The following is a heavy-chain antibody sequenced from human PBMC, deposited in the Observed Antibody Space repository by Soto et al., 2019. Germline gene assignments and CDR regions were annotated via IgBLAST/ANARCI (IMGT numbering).Heavy chain of an antibody. Sequence: SGGSLRLSCAASGFTFSSYSMNWVRQAPGKGLEWVSSISSSSSYIYYADSVKGRFTISRDNAKNSLYLQMNSLRAEDTAVYYCARDRGAAAAYYYYYYGMDVWGQGTTVTVSS. CDR3: ARDRGAAAAYYYYYYGMDV. J-gene: IGHJ6*02. CDR2: ISSSSSYI. D-gene: IGHD6-13*01. V-gene: IGHV3-21*01. CDR1: GFTFSSYS.